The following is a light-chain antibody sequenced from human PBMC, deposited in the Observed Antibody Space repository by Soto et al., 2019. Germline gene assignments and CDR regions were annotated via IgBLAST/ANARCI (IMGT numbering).Light chain of an antibody. CDR1: QNIGRS. Sequence: DIQMTQSPSTLSASVGDRVTITCRASQNIGRSLAWYQQKPGKAPKVLIYQASSLDSGVPTRFSGSGFGTEFPLTISILQPDDFATYYCQHYEFYWTFGQGTKVDIK. J-gene: IGKJ1*01. CDR3: QHYEFYWT. V-gene: IGKV1-5*03. CDR2: QAS.